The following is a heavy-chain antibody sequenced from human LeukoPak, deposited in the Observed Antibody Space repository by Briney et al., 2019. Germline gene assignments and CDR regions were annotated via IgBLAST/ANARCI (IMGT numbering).Heavy chain of an antibody. CDR3: ARLYSNLFDY. J-gene: IGHJ4*02. V-gene: IGHV1-69*06. D-gene: IGHD4-11*01. CDR2: IIPIFGTA. Sequence: GASVKVSCKTSGGTFNNYAITWVRQAPGQGLEWMGGIIPIFGTANYAQKFQGRVTITADKSTSTAYMELSSLRSEDTAVYYCARLYSNLFDYWGQGTLVTVSS. CDR1: GGTFNNYA.